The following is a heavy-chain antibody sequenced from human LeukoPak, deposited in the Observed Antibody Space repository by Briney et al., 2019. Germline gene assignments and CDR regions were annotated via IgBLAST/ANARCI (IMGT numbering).Heavy chain of an antibody. CDR1: NYSITTLYY. CDR2: MYHSGSF. Sequence: PSETLSLTCTVSNYSITTLYYWGWIRQPPGKGLEWIGNMYHSGSFYYNPSLKSRVTISVVTSKNQFSLRLSSVTAADTAVYYCARVTGYMIEDYFGYWGQGTLVTVSS. CDR3: ARVTGYMIEDYFGY. J-gene: IGHJ4*02. D-gene: IGHD3-22*01. V-gene: IGHV4-38-2*02.